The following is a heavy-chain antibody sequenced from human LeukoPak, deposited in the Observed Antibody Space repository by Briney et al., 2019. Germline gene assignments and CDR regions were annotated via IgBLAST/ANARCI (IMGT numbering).Heavy chain of an antibody. CDR3: ATDLEVCSGGSCYSGY. Sequence: ASVKVSCKVSGYTFTHYYMHWVQQAPGKGLEWMGLVDPEDGETIYAEKFQGRVTITADTSTDTAYMELSSLRSEDTAVYYCATDLEVCSGGSCYSGYWGQGTLVTVSS. V-gene: IGHV1-69-2*01. J-gene: IGHJ4*02. CDR1: GYTFTHYY. D-gene: IGHD2-15*01. CDR2: VDPEDGET.